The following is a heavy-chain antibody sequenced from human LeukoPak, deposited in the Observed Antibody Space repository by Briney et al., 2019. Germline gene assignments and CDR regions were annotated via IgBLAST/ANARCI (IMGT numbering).Heavy chain of an antibody. CDR2: INPNSGGT. D-gene: IGHD3-10*01. Sequence: ASVKVSCKASGYTFTGYYMHWVRQAPGQGLEWMGWINPNSGGTNYAQKFQGWVTMTRDTSISTAYMELSRLRSDDTAVYYCALEHYYGSGSYYKDWGQGTLVTVSS. V-gene: IGHV1-2*04. J-gene: IGHJ4*02. CDR3: ALEHYYGSGSYYKD. CDR1: GYTFTGYY.